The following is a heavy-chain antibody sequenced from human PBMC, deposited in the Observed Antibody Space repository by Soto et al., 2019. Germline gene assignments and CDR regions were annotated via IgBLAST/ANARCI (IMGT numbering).Heavy chain of an antibody. CDR3: AKGGGYCSGGSYWHCLRWFDP. J-gene: IGHJ5*02. Sequence: EVQLLESGGGLVQPGGSLRLSCAASGFTFSSYAMSWVRQAPGKGLEWVSAISGSGGSTYYADSVKGRFTISRDNSKNTLYLQMNSLRAEDTAVYYCAKGGGYCSGGSYWHCLRWFDPWGQGTLVTVSS. V-gene: IGHV3-23*01. D-gene: IGHD2-15*01. CDR1: GFTFSSYA. CDR2: ISGSGGST.